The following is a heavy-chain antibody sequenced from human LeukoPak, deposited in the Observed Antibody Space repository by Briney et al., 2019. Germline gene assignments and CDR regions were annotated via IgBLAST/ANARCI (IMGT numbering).Heavy chain of an antibody. CDR1: GFTFSSSA. CDR2: ISNSGGNT. J-gene: IGHJ4*02. Sequence: GGSLRLSCSASGFTFSSSAMSWVRQAPGKGLEWVSAISNSGGNTYYADSVKGRFTISRDNSKNTLYLQLSSLRAEDTAVYYCAKQLGYCSDGSYYFDYWGQRSHVAVSS. D-gene: IGHD2-15*01. CDR3: AKQLGYCSDGSYYFDY. V-gene: IGHV3-23*01.